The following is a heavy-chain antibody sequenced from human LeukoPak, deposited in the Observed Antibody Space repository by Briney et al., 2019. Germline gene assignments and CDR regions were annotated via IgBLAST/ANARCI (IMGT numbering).Heavy chain of an antibody. V-gene: IGHV3-9*01. J-gene: IGHJ4*02. CDR1: GFTFDDYA. CDR3: ARDGAVAYFDY. Sequence: PGRSLRLSCAASGFTFDDYAMHWVRQAPGKGLEWVSGISWNSGSIGYADSVKGRFTISRDNSKNTLYLQMNSLRAEDTAVYYCARDGAVAYFDYWGQGTLVTVSS. CDR2: ISWNSGSI.